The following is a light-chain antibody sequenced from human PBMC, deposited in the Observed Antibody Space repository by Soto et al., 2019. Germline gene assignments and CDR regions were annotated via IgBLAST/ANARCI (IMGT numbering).Light chain of an antibody. V-gene: IGKV3-15*01. CDR2: GTS. CDR1: QSVSSN. J-gene: IGKJ1*01. CDR3: QQYNIWPRT. Sequence: EIVMTQSPATLSVSPGDRATLSCRASQSVSSNFAWYQQKPGQTPRLLIYGTSARATGIPARFSGSGSGTEFTLTISSLQSEDFAVYYCQQYNIWPRTFGQGTKVEV.